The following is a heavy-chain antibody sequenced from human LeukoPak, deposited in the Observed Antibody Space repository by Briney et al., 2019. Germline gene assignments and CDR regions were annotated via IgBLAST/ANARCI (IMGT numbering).Heavy chain of an antibody. D-gene: IGHD3-16*01. V-gene: IGHV3-49*04. J-gene: IGHJ4*02. CDR3: TRGLWGPPFDY. Sequence: PGGSLRLSCTASGFTFGDYAMSWVRQAPGKGLEWVGFIRSKAYGGTTEYAASVKGRFTISRDGSKSIAYLQMNSLKTEDTAVYYCTRGLWGPPFDYWGQGTLVTVSS. CDR1: GFTFGDYA. CDR2: IRSKAYGGTT.